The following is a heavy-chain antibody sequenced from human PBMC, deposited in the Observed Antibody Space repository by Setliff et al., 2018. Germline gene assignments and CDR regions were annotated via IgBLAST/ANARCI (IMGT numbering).Heavy chain of an antibody. J-gene: IGHJ6*03. D-gene: IGHD3-3*01. CDR1: GYTFTAYD. CDR3: ARGALVLQFLEWLPRFYYMDV. CDR2: MNPNSGRT. Sequence: GASVKVSCKASGYTFTAYDIVWVRQATGQGLEWMGWMNPNSGRTGYPQKFQGRVTMTRNTSISTAYMELSSLRSEDTAVYFCARGALVLQFLEWLPRFYYMDVWGKGTTGTVS. V-gene: IGHV1-8*02.